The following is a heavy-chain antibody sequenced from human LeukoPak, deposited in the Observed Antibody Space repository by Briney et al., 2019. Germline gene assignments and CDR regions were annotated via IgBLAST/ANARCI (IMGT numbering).Heavy chain of an antibody. D-gene: IGHD6-13*01. V-gene: IGHV4-59*01. CDR1: GGSISGYY. J-gene: IGHJ4*02. CDR2: IYYSGST. CDR3: ARERGISSWYIDY. Sequence: LETLSLTCTVSGGSISGYYWSWIRQPPRKGLEWIGYIYYSGSTNYNPSLKSRVTISVDTSKNQFSLKLSSVTAADTAVYYCARERGISSWYIDYWGQGTLVAVSS.